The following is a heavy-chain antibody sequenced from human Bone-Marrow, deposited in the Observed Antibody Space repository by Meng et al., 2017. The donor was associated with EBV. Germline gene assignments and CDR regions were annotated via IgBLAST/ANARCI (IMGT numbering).Heavy chain of an antibody. CDR3: ARESGSWYFDS. CDR1: GFTFSNYN. Sequence: EVQLVESGGGLVKHGGSLRLSCAASGFTFSNYNINWVRQAPGKGLEWVSSISGTGSYIYYADSVKGRFTISRDNAKNSLILQMNSLRAEDTAVYYCARESGSWYFDSWGQGTLVTVSS. CDR2: ISGTGSYI. D-gene: IGHD6-13*01. J-gene: IGHJ4*02. V-gene: IGHV3-21*01.